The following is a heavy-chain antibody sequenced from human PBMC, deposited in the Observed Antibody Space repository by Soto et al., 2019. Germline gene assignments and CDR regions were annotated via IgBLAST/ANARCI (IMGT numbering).Heavy chain of an antibody. CDR1: GYTFTSYD. V-gene: IGHV1-8*01. D-gene: IGHD1-1*01. J-gene: IGHJ6*02. CDR2: MNPNSGNT. Sequence: QVKLVQSGAEVKKPGASVKVSCKASGYTFTSYDINWVRQATGQGLEWMGWMNPNSGNTGYAQKFQGRVTMTRNTSISTAYMELSSLRSEDTAVYYCARGYTTGTTSLYYYYGMDVLGQGTTVAVSS. CDR3: ARGYTTGTTSLYYYYGMDV.